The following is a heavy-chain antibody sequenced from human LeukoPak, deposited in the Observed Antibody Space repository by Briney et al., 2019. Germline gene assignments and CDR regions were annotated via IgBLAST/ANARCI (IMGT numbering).Heavy chain of an antibody. CDR3: ARNRKQNLVDLFDS. V-gene: IGHV3-7*01. Sequence: GGSLRLSCAASGFTFSSYWMSWVRQAPGKGLEWVANIKQDGSEKYYVDSVKGRFTISRDNAKNSLYLQMNSLRAEDTALYYCARNRKQNLVDLFDSWGQGALVTVSS. J-gene: IGHJ5*01. CDR1: GFTFSSYW. D-gene: IGHD1-14*01. CDR2: IKQDGSEK.